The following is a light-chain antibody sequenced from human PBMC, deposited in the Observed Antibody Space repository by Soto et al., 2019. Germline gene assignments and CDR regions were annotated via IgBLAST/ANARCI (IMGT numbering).Light chain of an antibody. J-gene: IGKJ2*01. CDR3: QQYSSSPVYT. Sequence: EIVLTQSPGTLSLSPGERATLSCRASQSVSSSYLAWYQQKPGQAPRLLIYGASSRATGIPDRFSGSGSGTDFTINISRLETEDFAVYYCQQYSSSPVYTFGQGTKLEIK. V-gene: IGKV3-20*01. CDR2: GAS. CDR1: QSVSSSY.